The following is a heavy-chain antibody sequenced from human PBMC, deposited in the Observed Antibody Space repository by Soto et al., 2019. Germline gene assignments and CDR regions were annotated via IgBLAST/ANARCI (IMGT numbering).Heavy chain of an antibody. J-gene: IGHJ6*02. Sequence: SGPTLVNPTQTLTLTCTFSGFSLSTSGMCVSWIRQPPWKVLEWLALIDWDDDKYYSTSLKTRLTISKDTSKNQLVLTMTNMDPVDTATYYCARIKASGWPPHGMDVWGQGTTVTVSS. CDR1: GFSLSTSGMC. CDR2: IDWDDDK. CDR3: ARIKASGWPPHGMDV. V-gene: IGHV2-70*01. D-gene: IGHD6-19*01.